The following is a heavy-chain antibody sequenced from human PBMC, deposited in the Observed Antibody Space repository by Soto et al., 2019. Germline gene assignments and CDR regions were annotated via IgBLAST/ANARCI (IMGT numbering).Heavy chain of an antibody. Sequence: QVQLVQSGAEVKKPGASVKVSCKASGYTFTSYHMHWVRQAPGQGLEWMGIINPSGGSTSYAQKFQSRVTMNRDTSTRTVYMERSSRRSEDTAVYYCARQQPATRSKRGAFDIWGQGTMVTVSS. V-gene: IGHV1-46*01. D-gene: IGHD6-13*01. J-gene: IGHJ3*02. CDR1: GYTFTSYH. CDR3: ARQQPATRSKRGAFDI. CDR2: INPSGGST.